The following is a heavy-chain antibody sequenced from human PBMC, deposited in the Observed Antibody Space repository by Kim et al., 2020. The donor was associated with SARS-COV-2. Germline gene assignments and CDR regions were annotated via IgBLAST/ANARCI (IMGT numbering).Heavy chain of an antibody. CDR3: ARLPHDSSGYVDC. CDR1: GDSISSSFNY. J-gene: IGHJ4*02. D-gene: IGHD3-22*01. CDR2: VYHSGTT. V-gene: IGHV4-39*01. Sequence: SETLSLTCTVSGDSISSSFNYWGWIRQPPGKGLEWIGSVYHSGTTYDSPSLKSRVTVSVDTSKNEFSLKVTSVTAADTAVYFCARLPHDSSGYVDCWGQGILDTVSS.